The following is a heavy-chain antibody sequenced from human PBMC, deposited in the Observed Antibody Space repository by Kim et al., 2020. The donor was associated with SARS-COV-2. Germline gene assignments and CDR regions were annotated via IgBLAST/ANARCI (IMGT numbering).Heavy chain of an antibody. V-gene: IGHV1-69*13. CDR1: GGTFSSYA. D-gene: IGHD1-26*01. Sequence: SVKVSCKASGGTFSSYAISWVRQAPGQGLEWMGGIIPIFGTANYAQKFQGRVTITADESTSTAYMELSSLRSEDTAVDYGARTPYSGSYFCYWGQGTLV. J-gene: IGHJ4*02. CDR2: IIPIFGTA. CDR3: ARTPYSGSYFCY.